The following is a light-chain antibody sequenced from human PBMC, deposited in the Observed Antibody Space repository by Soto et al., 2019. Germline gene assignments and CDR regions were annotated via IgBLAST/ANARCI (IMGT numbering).Light chain of an antibody. Sequence: EVVLTQSPGTLSLSPGERATLSCRGSQSINNNYLAWYQQRPGQAPRLLIYGSSDRATGIPERFSGSGSGTDFTLTISRLEPVDFAVYYCHQYGSSPPYTFGQGTKLEI. CDR3: HQYGSSPPYT. CDR1: QSINNNY. CDR2: GSS. J-gene: IGKJ2*01. V-gene: IGKV3-20*01.